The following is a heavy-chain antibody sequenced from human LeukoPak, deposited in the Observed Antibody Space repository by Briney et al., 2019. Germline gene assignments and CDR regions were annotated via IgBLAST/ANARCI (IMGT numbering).Heavy chain of an antibody. Sequence: GRSLRLSCAASGFTFSSYGIHWVRQAPGKGLEWVAVIWYDGSNKYYADSVKGRFTISRDNSKNTLYLQMNSLRAEDTAIYYCARERRAAENWFDPWGQGTLVTVSS. V-gene: IGHV3-33*01. CDR2: IWYDGSNK. J-gene: IGHJ5*02. CDR3: ARERRAAENWFDP. CDR1: GFTFSSYG.